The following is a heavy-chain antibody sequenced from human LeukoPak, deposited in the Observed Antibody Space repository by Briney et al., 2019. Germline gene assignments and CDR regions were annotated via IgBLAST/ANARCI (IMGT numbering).Heavy chain of an antibody. CDR1: GFTFSNYA. Sequence: PGGSLRLSCAASGFTFSNYAMSWVRQAPGKGPDWVSAISNSGTSTYYADSVKGRFSISRDNSKNTLYLQMNSLRAEDTAVYYCAKYRQHGPAATFDYWGQGTLVTVSS. CDR2: ISNSGTST. J-gene: IGHJ4*02. CDR3: AKYRQHGPAATFDY. D-gene: IGHD2-2*01. V-gene: IGHV3-23*01.